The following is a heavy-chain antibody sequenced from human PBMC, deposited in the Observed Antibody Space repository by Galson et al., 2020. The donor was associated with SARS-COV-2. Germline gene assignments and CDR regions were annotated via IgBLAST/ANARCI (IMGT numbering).Heavy chain of an antibody. D-gene: IGHD2-2*01. CDR3: AKAGFFCSSTSCYGVDV. CDR1: GFTFTNYG. J-gene: IGHJ6*04. CDR2: IWYDGINK. Sequence: GESLKISCSASGFTFTNYGMHWFRQAPGKGLEWVAVIWYDGINKFYADSVKGRFIISRDSSNNTLYLQMNSLRPEDTAVYYCAKAGFFCSSTSCYGVDVWGKGTTVTVSS. V-gene: IGHV3-33*06.